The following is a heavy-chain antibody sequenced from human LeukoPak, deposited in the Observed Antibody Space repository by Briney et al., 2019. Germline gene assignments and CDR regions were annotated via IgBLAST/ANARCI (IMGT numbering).Heavy chain of an antibody. D-gene: IGHD3-9*01. Sequence: GGSLRLSCAASGFTFSSYSMNWVRQAPGKGLEWVSYISSSSSTIYYADSVKGRFTISRDNAKNSLYLQMNSLRAEDTAVYYCARDRNYYILTGFSGGDWFDPWGQGTLVTVS. CDR3: ARDRNYYILTGFSGGDWFDP. CDR2: ISSSSSTI. CDR1: GFTFSSYS. J-gene: IGHJ5*02. V-gene: IGHV3-48*01.